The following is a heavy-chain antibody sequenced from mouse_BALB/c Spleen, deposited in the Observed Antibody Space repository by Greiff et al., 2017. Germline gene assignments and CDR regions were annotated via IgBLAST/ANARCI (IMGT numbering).Heavy chain of an antibody. J-gene: IGHJ4*01. Sequence: QVQLKESGPGLVAPSQSLSITCTVSGFSLTSYGVHWVRQPPGKGLEWLGVIWAGGSTNYNSAIMSRLSISKDNSKSQVFLKMNRMQTDDTAMYYCARDPHYRAMDYWGQGTSVTVSS. CDR3: ARDPHYRAMDY. D-gene: IGHD2-14*01. CDR2: IWAGGST. CDR1: GFSLTSYG. V-gene: IGHV2-9*02.